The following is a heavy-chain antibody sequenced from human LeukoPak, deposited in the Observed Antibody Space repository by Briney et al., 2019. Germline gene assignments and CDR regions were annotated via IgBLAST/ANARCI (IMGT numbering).Heavy chain of an antibody. D-gene: IGHD4-17*01. Sequence: SQTLSLTCAIAGHRVSSHNVAWNWIRQSPSRGLEWLGRTYFRSKWYFDYAVSVKSRITINPDTSKNQFSLHLNSVTPANTAMYYCARDYGDFWGQGTLVTVSS. J-gene: IGHJ4*02. CDR2: TYFRSKWYF. CDR3: ARDYGDF. V-gene: IGHV6-1*01. CDR1: GHRVSSHNVA.